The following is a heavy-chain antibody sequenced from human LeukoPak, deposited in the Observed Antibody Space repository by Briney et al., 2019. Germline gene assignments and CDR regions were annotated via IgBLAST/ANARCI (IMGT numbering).Heavy chain of an antibody. CDR2: IYRSGST. CDR1: GGSISSVGYS. D-gene: IGHD4-23*01. J-gene: IGHJ4*02. CDR3: ARGDMYGSIPGPPDY. Sequence: SETLSLTCAVSGGSISSVGYSWNWIRQPPGKGLEWIGYIYRSGSTYYNPSLKSRVTISVDRSKNQFSLKLSSVTAADTAVYYCARGDMYGSIPGPPDYWGQGTLVTVSS. V-gene: IGHV4-30-2*01.